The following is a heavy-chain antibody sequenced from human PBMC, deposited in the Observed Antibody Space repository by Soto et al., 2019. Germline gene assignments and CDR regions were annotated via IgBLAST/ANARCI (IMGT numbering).Heavy chain of an antibody. J-gene: IGHJ4*02. CDR2: ISYDGSDK. CDR1: GFPFTSYG. CDR3: VGGQYYFDY. V-gene: IGHV3-30*03. Sequence: QVQLVESGGGVVQPGRSLRLSCAASGFPFTSYGMHWVREGPDKGLEWVAIISYDGSDKYYADSVKGRFTISRDNSKNTLYLQMNSLRPEDTALYYCVGGQYYFDYLGQGTLVIVAS. D-gene: IGHD3-10*01.